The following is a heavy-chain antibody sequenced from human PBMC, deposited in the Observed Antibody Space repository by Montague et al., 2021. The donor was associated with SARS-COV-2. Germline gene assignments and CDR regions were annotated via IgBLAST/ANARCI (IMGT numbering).Heavy chain of an antibody. CDR3: ARGSTGWYAIFGHYGMDV. J-gene: IGHJ6*02. Sequence: SLRLSCAASRFTFSDFWMNWVRQAPGKGLEWVADIKHDGSEKSCVDSVKGRFTISRDNAKNSLYLQMNSLRAEDTAVYYCARGSTGWYAIFGHYGMDVWGQGTTVTVSS. CDR2: IKHDGSEK. V-gene: IGHV3-7*01. D-gene: IGHD6-19*01. CDR1: RFTFSDFW.